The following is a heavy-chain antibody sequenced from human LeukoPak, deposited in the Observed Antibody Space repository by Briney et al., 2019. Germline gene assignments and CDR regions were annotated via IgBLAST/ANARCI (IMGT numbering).Heavy chain of an antibody. V-gene: IGHV3-21*01. J-gene: IGHJ4*02. CDR2: ISTTGTYT. CDR1: GFTFSNYA. CDR3: ARIQTSSGASHYYFDY. D-gene: IGHD2-15*01. Sequence: PGGSLRLSCAASGFTFSNYAINWVRKAQGKGLEWFSSISTTGTYTDYADSVKGRFTISRDNTKNSVFLQMNGLKAEDTAVYYCARIQTSSGASHYYFDYWGQGSLVTVSS.